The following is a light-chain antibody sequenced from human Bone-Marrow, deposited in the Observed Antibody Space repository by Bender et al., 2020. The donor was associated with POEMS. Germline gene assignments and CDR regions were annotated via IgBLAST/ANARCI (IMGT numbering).Light chain of an antibody. V-gene: IGLV1-47*01. CDR2: RNN. Sequence: QSVLTQPPSASGTPGQRVTISCSGSSSNIGSNFLYWYQQIPGTAPKLLIYRNNQRPSGVPGRFSASKSGTSVTLAISGLRSEDEADYYCAVWDDSLNGWVFGGGTKLTVL. CDR1: SSNIGSNF. CDR3: AVWDDSLNGWV. J-gene: IGLJ3*02.